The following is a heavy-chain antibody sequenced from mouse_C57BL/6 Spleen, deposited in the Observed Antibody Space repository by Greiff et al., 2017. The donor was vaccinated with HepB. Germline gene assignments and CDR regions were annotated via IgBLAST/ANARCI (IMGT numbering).Heavy chain of an antibody. D-gene: IGHD2-3*01. CDR3: TRDNGYYGAMDY. Sequence: EVMLVESGEGLVKPGGSLKLSCAASGFTFGSYAMSWVRQTPEKRLEWVAYISSGGDYIYYADTVKGRFTISRDNARNTLYLQMSSLKSEDTAMYYCTRDNGYYGAMDYWGQGTSVTVSS. V-gene: IGHV5-9-1*02. CDR1: GFTFGSYA. J-gene: IGHJ4*01. CDR2: ISSGGDYI.